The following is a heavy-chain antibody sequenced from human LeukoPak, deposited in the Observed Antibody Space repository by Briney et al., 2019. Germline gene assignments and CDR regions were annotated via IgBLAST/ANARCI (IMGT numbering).Heavy chain of an antibody. CDR2: ISYSGTT. V-gene: IGHV4-39*07. CDR1: GGSISSRPYY. J-gene: IGHJ3*02. CDR3: ARFLSDSSGWNADAFDI. D-gene: IGHD6-19*01. Sequence: SETLSLTCTVSGGSISSRPYYWGWVRQPPGKGLEWIGTISYSGTTYYSPSLKSRVTISLDTSKNQFSLKLNSVTAADTAVYYCARFLSDSSGWNADAFDIWGQGTMVTVSS.